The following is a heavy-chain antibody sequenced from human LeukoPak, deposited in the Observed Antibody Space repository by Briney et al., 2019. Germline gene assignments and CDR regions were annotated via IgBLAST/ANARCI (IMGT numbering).Heavy chain of an antibody. J-gene: IGHJ5*02. CDR3: ARLAYCGGDCYTTGFWFDP. CDR1: GGSFSGYY. D-gene: IGHD2-21*02. CDR2: INHSGST. V-gene: IGHV4-34*01. Sequence: PSETLSLTCAVYGGSFSGYYWSWIRQPPGKGLEWIGEINHSGSTNYNPSLKSRVTISVDTSKNQFSLKLSSVTAADTAVYYCARLAYCGGDCYTTGFWFDPWGQGTLVTVSS.